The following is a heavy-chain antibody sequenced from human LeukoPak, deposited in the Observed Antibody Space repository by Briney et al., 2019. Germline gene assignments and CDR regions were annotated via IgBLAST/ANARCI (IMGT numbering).Heavy chain of an antibody. J-gene: IGHJ5*02. CDR2: IWYDGSNK. CDR3: AREWRGKWWYLQGGWFDP. Sequence: GGSLRLSCAASGFTFSSYGMHWVRQAPGKGLEWVAVIWYDGSNKYYADSVKGRFTISRDNSKNTLYLQMNSLRAEDTAVYYCAREWRGKWWYLQGGWFDPWGQGTLVTVSS. D-gene: IGHD2-15*01. V-gene: IGHV3-33*01. CDR1: GFTFSSYG.